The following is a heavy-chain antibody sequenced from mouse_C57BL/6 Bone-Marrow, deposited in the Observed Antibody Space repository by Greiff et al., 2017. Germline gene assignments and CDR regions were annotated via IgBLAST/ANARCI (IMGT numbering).Heavy chain of an antibody. V-gene: IGHV5-4*01. J-gene: IGHJ2*01. CDR2: ISDGGSYT. CDR3: ACYYYGPGVYFDY. CDR1: GFTFSSYA. Sequence: EVQRVESGGGLVKPGGSLKLSCAASGFTFSSYAMSWVRQTPEKRLEWVATISDGGSYTYYPDNVKGRFTISRDNAKNNLYLQMSHLKSEDTAMYYCACYYYGPGVYFDYWGQGTTLTVSS. D-gene: IGHD1-1*01.